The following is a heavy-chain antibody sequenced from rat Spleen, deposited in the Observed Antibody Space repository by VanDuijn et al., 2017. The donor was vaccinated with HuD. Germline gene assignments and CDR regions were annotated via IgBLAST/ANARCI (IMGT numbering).Heavy chain of an antibody. CDR2: IWTGGNT. CDR3: ARSYYYSGEGFAY. V-gene: IGHV2-43*01. J-gene: IGHJ3*01. Sequence: QVQLKESGPGLVQPSQTLSLTCTVSGFSLTSYHVSWIRQPPGKGLEWMGIIWTGGNTAYNSLLKSRLSISRDTSKSQVFIKMNSLQTEDTATYYCARSYYYSGEGFAYWGQGTLVTVSS. CDR1: GFSLTSYH. D-gene: IGHD1-1*01.